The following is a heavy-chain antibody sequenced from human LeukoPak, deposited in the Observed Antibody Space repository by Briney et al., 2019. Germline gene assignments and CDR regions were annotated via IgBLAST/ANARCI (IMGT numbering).Heavy chain of an antibody. D-gene: IGHD3-22*01. J-gene: IGHJ4*02. CDR2: IYYSGST. Sequence: PSETLSLTCTVSGGSISSGDYYWSWIRQPPGKGLEWIGYIYYSGSTYYNPSLKSRVTISVDTSKNQFSLKLSSVTAADTAVYYCATRHYYDSSGYYDWGQGTLVTVSS. CDR1: GGSISSGDYY. V-gene: IGHV4-30-4*01. CDR3: ATRHYYDSSGYYD.